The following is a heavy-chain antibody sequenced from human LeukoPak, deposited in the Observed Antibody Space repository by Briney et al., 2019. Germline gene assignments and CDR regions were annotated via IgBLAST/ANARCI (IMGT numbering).Heavy chain of an antibody. D-gene: IGHD1-26*01. Sequence: SETLSLTCTVSGVSISSYYWNWIRQPPGKGLEWIGYIYSSGSTNYNPSLKSRVTISVDTSKNQFSLNLTSVTAADTAVYYCARSSGSYWYWGQGTLVTVSS. V-gene: IGHV4-59*01. CDR2: IYSSGST. CDR1: GVSISSYY. CDR3: ARSSGSYWY. J-gene: IGHJ4*02.